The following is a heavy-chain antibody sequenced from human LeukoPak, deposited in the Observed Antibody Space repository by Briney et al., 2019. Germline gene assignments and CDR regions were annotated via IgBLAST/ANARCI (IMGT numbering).Heavy chain of an antibody. D-gene: IGHD6-19*01. V-gene: IGHV3-23*01. CDR2: IFGSGGST. Sequence: GGSLRLSCAASGFTFSSYAMYRVRQAPGKGLEWVSGIFGSGGSTHYADSVKGRFTISRDNSKNTVYLQMNSLRAEDTAVYYCAKTTTGYSSGRYPGWPVDYWGQGTLVTVSS. CDR3: AKTTTGYSSGRYPGWPVDY. J-gene: IGHJ4*02. CDR1: GFTFSSYA.